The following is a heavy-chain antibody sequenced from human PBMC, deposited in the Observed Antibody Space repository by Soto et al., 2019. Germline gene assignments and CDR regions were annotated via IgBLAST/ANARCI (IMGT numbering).Heavy chain of an antibody. CDR2: INSDGSST. CDR3: ARADLVPLDAFDI. CDR1: GFTFSSYW. V-gene: IGHV3-74*01. D-gene: IGHD6-13*01. J-gene: IGHJ3*02. Sequence: GGSLSLSCAASGFTFSSYWMHLVRQAPGKGLVWVSRINSDGSSTSYADSVKGRFTISRDNAKNTLYLQMNSLRAEDTAVYYCARADLVPLDAFDIWGQGTMVTVSS.